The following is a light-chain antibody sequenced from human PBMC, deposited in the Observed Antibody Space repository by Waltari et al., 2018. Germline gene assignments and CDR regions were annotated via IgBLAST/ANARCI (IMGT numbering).Light chain of an antibody. V-gene: IGLV2-8*01. Sequence: QPALTQPPSASGSPGQSVTISCTGTNSDVGGYNYVSWYQQHPGEAPKLMIYEVTKRPSGVPDRFSCSKSDNTASLTVSGLQAEDEADYYCSSFSGSNNYNVVFGGGTKLTVL. CDR2: EVT. CDR1: NSDVGGYNY. J-gene: IGLJ2*01. CDR3: SSFSGSNNYNVV.